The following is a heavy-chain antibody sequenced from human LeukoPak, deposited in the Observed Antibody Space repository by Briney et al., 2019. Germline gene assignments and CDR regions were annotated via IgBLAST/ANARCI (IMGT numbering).Heavy chain of an antibody. D-gene: IGHD3-3*01. CDR1: GFTFSTYN. J-gene: IGHJ4*02. V-gene: IGHV3-7*01. CDR3: ARLREIPVFGVVTKSTSYFDY. Sequence: GGSLRLSCAASGFTFSTYNMNWVRQAPGKGLDLVANIKQDRSEKYYVDSVKGRFTISRDNAKNSLYLQMNSLRAEDTAVYYCARLREIPVFGVVTKSTSYFDYWGQGTLVTVSS. CDR2: IKQDRSEK.